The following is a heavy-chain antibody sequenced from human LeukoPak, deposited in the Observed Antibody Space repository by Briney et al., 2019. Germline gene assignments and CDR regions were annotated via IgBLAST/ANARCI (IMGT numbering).Heavy chain of an antibody. V-gene: IGHV3-23*01. J-gene: IGHJ4*02. CDR1: GFTFSSYA. CDR3: ARGDGYAQRD. CDR2: ISGSGGST. Sequence: PGGSLRLSCAASGFTFSSYAMSWVRQAPGKGLEWVSAISGSGGSTYYADSVKGRFTISRDNCKNTLYLQMNSLRVEDTAVYYCARGDGYAQRDWGQGTLVTVPS. D-gene: IGHD5-12*01.